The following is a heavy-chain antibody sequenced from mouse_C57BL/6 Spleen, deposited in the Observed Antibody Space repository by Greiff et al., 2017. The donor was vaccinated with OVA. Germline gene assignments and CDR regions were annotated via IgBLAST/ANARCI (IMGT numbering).Heavy chain of an antibody. D-gene: IGHD1-1*01. CDR2: IWTGGGT. CDR3: ARNSGTPVVAHYFDY. Sequence: VKLVESGPGLVAPSQSLSITCTVSGFSLPSYAISWVRQPPGKGLEWLGVIWTGGGTNYNSALKSRLSISKDNSKSQVFLKMNSLQTDDTARYYCARNSGTPVVAHYFDYWGQGTTLTVSS. J-gene: IGHJ2*01. V-gene: IGHV2-9-1*01. CDR1: GFSLPSYA.